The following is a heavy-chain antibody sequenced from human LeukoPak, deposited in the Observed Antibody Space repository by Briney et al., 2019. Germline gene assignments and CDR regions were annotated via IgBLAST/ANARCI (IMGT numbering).Heavy chain of an antibody. D-gene: IGHD6-19*01. CDR3: TRAYSSGWYFDY. Sequence: GGSLRLSCAASGFTFSSYGMHWVRQAPGKGLEWVGFIRSKAYGGTTEYAASVKGRFTISRDDSKSIAYLQMNSLKTEDTAVYYCTRAYSSGWYFDYWGQGTLVTVSS. V-gene: IGHV3-49*04. CDR1: GFTFSSYG. J-gene: IGHJ4*02. CDR2: IRSKAYGGTT.